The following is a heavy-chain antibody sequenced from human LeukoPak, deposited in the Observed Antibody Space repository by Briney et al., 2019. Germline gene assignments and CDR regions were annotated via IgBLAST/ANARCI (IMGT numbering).Heavy chain of an antibody. V-gene: IGHV4-39*01. CDR3: ASTAIIYSSSRGNYFDY. Sequence: SETLSLTCTVSGGSISSYYWGWIRQPPGKGLEWIGSIYYSGSTYYNPSLKSRVTISVDTSKNQFSLKLSSVTAADTAVYYCASTAIIYSSSRGNYFDYWGQGTLVTVSS. CDR2: IYYSGST. J-gene: IGHJ4*02. D-gene: IGHD6-13*01. CDR1: GGSISSYY.